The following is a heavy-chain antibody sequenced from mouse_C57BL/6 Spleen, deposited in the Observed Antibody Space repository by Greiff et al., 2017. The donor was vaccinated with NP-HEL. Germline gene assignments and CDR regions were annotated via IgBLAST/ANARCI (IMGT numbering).Heavy chain of an antibody. V-gene: IGHV5-17*01. J-gene: IGHJ4*01. CDR3: ARGVYYDVYAMDY. Sequence: EVQLVESGGGLVKPGGSLKLSCAASGFTFSDYGMHWVRQAPEKGLEWVAYISSGSSTIYYADTVKGRFTISRDNAKNTLFLQMTSLRSEDTAMYYCARGVYYDVYAMDYWGQGTSVTVSS. CDR2: ISSGSSTI. D-gene: IGHD2-4*01. CDR1: GFTFSDYG.